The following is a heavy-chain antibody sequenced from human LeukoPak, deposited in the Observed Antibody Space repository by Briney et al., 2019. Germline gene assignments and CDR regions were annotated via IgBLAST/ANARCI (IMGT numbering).Heavy chain of an antibody. CDR2: IYYSGTT. D-gene: IGHD3-22*01. J-gene: IGHJ4*02. CDR3: TSRGWIVGLVDY. Sequence: PSETLSLTCTVSGGSISSSSYYWGWIRQPPGKGLEWIASIYYSGTTYYNPSLNSRVSISADASKNQFSLKLSSVTAADTAVYYCTSRGWIVGLVDYWGQGTLVTVPS. CDR1: GGSISSSSYY. V-gene: IGHV4-39*01.